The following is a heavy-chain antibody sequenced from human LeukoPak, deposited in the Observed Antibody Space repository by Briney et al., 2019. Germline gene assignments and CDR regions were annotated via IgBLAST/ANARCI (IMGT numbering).Heavy chain of an antibody. CDR3: ARSYDNSGYYFQYDY. V-gene: IGHV4-59*01. CDR2: ISYSGGT. CDR1: GGSISSYY. J-gene: IGHJ4*02. D-gene: IGHD3-22*01. Sequence: SETLSLTCTVSGGSISSYYWSWIRQPPGKGLEWIGYISYSGGTSYTPSLKSRVTISVDTARNQFSLKLSSVTAADTAVYYCARSYDNSGYYFQYDYWGQGTLVTVSS.